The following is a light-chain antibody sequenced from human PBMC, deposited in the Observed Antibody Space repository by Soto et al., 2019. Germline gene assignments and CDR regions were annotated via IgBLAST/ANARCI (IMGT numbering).Light chain of an antibody. Sequence: DIQMTQSPSSLSASVGDRVTITCRASQGISNYLAWYQQKPGKVPKLLIYAASILQSGVPSRFSGSGYETHFTLTISSLQPEDVATYYCQKYNSDPWTFGQGTKVEIK. V-gene: IGKV1-27*01. J-gene: IGKJ1*01. CDR2: AAS. CDR1: QGISNY. CDR3: QKYNSDPWT.